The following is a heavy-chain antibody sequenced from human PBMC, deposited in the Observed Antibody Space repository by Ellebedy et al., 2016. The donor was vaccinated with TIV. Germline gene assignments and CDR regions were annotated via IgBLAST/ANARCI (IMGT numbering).Heavy chain of an antibody. CDR1: GVPFRSYG. Sequence: PGGSLRLSCVASGVPFRSYGKNWVRWAPGKGLQGVTSIRYDVSRTYYADSVKGRFTISRDNSKNTLFLQMDSLRADDTGVYHCAKDNYGSGTHGSDPWGQGTLVTVSS. D-gene: IGHD3-10*01. CDR2: IRYDVSRT. CDR3: AKDNYGSGTHGSDP. J-gene: IGHJ5*02. V-gene: IGHV3-30*02.